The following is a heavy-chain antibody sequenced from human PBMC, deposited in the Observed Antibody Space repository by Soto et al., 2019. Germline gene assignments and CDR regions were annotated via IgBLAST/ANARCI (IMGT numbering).Heavy chain of an antibody. Sequence: SLRLSCVGSGFTFSNFGMHWVRQAPGKGLEWVAGISYDGRSESYVDSVRGRFTLSRDNSKNMLSLQMISLRPEDTGVYYCAKDLDVVMVLSATRGLDVWGQGTTVTVYS. CDR3: AKDLDVVMVLSATRGLDV. J-gene: IGHJ6*02. CDR1: GFTFSNFG. D-gene: IGHD2-15*01. V-gene: IGHV3-30*18. CDR2: ISYDGRSE.